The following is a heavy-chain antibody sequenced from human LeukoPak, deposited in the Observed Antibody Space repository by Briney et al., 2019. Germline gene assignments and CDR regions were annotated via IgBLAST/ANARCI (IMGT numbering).Heavy chain of an antibody. CDR3: ARALPWIQHDY. D-gene: IGHD5-18*01. Sequence: GASVKVSCKASGYTFTGYYLHWVRQAPGQGLEWMGWINPNSGDTNYAQRFQGRVTTTRDTSISTAYMELSRLTSGDTAVYYCARALPWIQHDYWGQGTLVTVSS. CDR2: INPNSGDT. J-gene: IGHJ4*02. V-gene: IGHV1-2*02. CDR1: GYTFTGYY.